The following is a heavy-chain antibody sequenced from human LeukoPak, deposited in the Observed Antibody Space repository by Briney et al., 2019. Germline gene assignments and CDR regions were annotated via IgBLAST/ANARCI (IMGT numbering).Heavy chain of an antibody. CDR1: GFTFSSYA. J-gene: IGHJ5*02. CDR3: AREVASTYNWFDP. CDR2: ISYDGSNK. Sequence: PGRSLRLSCAASGFTFSSYAMHWVRQAPGKGLEWVAVISYDGSNKYYADSVKGRFTISRDNSKNTLYLQMNSLRAEDTAVYYCAREVASTYNWFDPWGQGTLVTVSS. D-gene: IGHD5/OR15-5a*01. V-gene: IGHV3-30-3*01.